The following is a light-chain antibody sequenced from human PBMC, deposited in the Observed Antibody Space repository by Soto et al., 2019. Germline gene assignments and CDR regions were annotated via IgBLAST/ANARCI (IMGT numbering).Light chain of an antibody. Sequence: QSVLTQPASVSGSPGQSITISCTGTSSDVGGYNYVSWYQQHPGKAPKLMIYEVTHRPSGVSNRFSGSKSGNTASLTISGLQAEDEADYYCSSYTSSSTPYVFGTGTKVT. V-gene: IGLV2-14*01. CDR2: EVT. CDR3: SSYTSSSTPYV. J-gene: IGLJ1*01. CDR1: SSDVGGYNY.